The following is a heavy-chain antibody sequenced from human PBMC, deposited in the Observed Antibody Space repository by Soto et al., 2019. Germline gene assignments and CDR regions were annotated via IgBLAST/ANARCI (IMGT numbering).Heavy chain of an antibody. CDR3: ARPHYDSNTFYSFFDY. CDR1: DGSFSGYY. V-gene: IGHV4-34*12. J-gene: IGHJ4*02. Sequence: SEPLSLTCAVYDGSFSGYYWSWIRQPPGKGLEWIGEIFHGGSTNYSPSLKSRVTISVDTSKNQFSLELSSVTAADTAVYFCARPHYDSNTFYSFFDYWGQGTLVTVSS. CDR2: IFHGGST. D-gene: IGHD3-22*01.